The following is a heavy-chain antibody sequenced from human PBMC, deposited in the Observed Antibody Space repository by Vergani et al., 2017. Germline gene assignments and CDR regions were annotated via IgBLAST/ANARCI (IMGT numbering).Heavy chain of an antibody. Sequence: EVQLVESGGGLVKPGGSLRLSCAASGFTFSGSAMHWVRQASGKGLEWVGRIESKTNNYTKAYSASVKGRFTISSDDSKNTAYLQMNSLRAEDTAVYYCAWGGWRFGELPLDYWGQGTLVTVSS. CDR2: IESKTNNYTK. D-gene: IGHD3-10*01. V-gene: IGHV3-73*01. J-gene: IGHJ4*02. CDR3: AWGGWRFGELPLDY. CDR1: GFTFSGSA.